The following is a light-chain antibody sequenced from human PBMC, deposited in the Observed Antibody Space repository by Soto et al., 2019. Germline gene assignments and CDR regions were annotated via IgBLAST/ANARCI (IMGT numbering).Light chain of an antibody. CDR2: GAS. CDR3: MQDYNLPCT. V-gene: IGKV3D-7*01. CDR1: QSVTSSY. Sequence: EIVMTQSPATVSLSPGARATLSCRARQSVTSSYLSWYQQKPGQPPRLLIYGASTRATGIPARFSGSGSGTDFTLTISSLQPEDVAVYYCMQDYNLPCTFGQGTKVDIK. J-gene: IGKJ1*01.